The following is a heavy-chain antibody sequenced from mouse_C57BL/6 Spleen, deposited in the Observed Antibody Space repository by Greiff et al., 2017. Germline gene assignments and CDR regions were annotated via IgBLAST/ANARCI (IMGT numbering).Heavy chain of an antibody. CDR1: GFTFSSYG. CDR2: ISSGGSYT. D-gene: IGHD1-1*01. Sequence: DVHLVESGGDLVKPGGSLKLSCAASGFTFSSYGMSWVRQTPDKRLEWVATISSGGSYTYYPDSVKGRFTISRDNAKNTLYLQMSSLKSEDTAMYYCARQGYYGSSYDYFDYWGQGTTLTVSS. V-gene: IGHV5-6*01. CDR3: ARQGYYGSSYDYFDY. J-gene: IGHJ2*01.